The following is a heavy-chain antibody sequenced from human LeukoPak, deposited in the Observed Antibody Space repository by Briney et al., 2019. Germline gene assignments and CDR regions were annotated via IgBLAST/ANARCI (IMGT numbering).Heavy chain of an antibody. CDR3: ARDFLSEAAFDI. V-gene: IGHV1-18*04. CDR2: ISAYNGNT. J-gene: IGHJ3*02. D-gene: IGHD2/OR15-2a*01. CDR1: GYTFTGYY. Sequence: ASVKVSCKASGYTFTGYYMHWVRQAPGQGLEWMGWISAYNGNTNYAQKLQGRVTMTTDTSTSTAYMELRSLRSDDTAVYYCARDFLSEAAFDIWGQGTMVTVSS.